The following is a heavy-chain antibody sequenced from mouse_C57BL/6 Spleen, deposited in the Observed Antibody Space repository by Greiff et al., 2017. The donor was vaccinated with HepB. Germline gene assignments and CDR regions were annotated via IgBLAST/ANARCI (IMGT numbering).Heavy chain of an antibody. CDR1: GYAFSSSW. Sequence: VQLQQSGPELVKPGAPVKISCKASGYAFSSSWRNWVKQRPGKGIEWIGRIYPGDGDTNYNGKFKGKATLTADKSSSTAYMQLSSLTSEDSAVYFCARTSMDYWGQGTSVTVSS. CDR3: ARTSMDY. CDR2: IYPGDGDT. V-gene: IGHV1-82*01. J-gene: IGHJ4*01.